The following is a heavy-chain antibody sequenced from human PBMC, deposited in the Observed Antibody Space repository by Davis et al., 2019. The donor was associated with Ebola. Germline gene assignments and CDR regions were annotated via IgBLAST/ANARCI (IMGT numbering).Heavy chain of an antibody. CDR2: INPITGGT. V-gene: IGHV1-46*01. D-gene: IGHD3-22*01. J-gene: IGHJ3*02. CDR3: AREGGRYYDSSGYVFDI. CDR1: GYRFTSYY. Sequence: ASVKVSCKASGYRFTSYYMHWVRQAPGPGLEWMGIINPITGGTSYAQKFQVRVNMTRDTSTSTVYMELSSLRSEDTDVYYCAREGGRYYDSSGYVFDIWGQGTMVKVSS.